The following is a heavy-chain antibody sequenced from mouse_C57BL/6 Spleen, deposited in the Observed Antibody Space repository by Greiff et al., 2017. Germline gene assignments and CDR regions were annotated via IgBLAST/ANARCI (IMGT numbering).Heavy chain of an antibody. Sequence: DVKLQESGTVLARPGASVKMSCKTSGYTFTSYWMHWVKQRPGQGLEWIGAIYPGNSDTSYNQKFKGKAKLTAVTSASTAYMELSSLTNEDSAVYYCTKIYYDYDACAYWGQGTLVTVSA. CDR1: GYTFTSYW. J-gene: IGHJ3*01. CDR2: IYPGNSDT. CDR3: TKIYYDYDACAY. D-gene: IGHD2-4*01. V-gene: IGHV1-5*01.